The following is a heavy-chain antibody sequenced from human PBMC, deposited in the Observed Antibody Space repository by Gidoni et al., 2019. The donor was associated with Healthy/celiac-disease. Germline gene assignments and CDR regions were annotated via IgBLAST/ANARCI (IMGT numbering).Heavy chain of an antibody. D-gene: IGHD3-3*01. CDR3: ARDSSNYDFWSGYWGAFDI. CDR1: GYTFTSDY. V-gene: IGHV1-46*01. J-gene: IGHJ3*02. Sequence: QMQLVQSGAEVKTPRASGKVSCKASGYTFTSDYMHWVRQAPGQGLEWMGIINPSGGSTSYAQKFQGRVTMTRDTATSTVYMELSSLRSEDTAVYYCARDSSNYDFWSGYWGAFDIWGQGTMVTVSS. CDR2: INPSGGST.